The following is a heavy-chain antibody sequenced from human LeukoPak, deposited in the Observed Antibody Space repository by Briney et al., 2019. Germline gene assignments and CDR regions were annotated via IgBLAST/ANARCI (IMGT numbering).Heavy chain of an antibody. CDR3: ARGEDFGRYYLAY. CDR1: GGSISIYH. D-gene: IGHD3-3*01. V-gene: IGHV4-59*01. J-gene: IGHJ4*02. Sequence: SETLSLTCSVSGGSISIYHWTWIRQIPGKGLEWIGYIYYTGTTNYNPLFESRATISVDTSKNQFSLKLTSVTAADTAVYFCARGEDFGRYYLAYWGQGTLVTVSS. CDR2: IYYTGTT.